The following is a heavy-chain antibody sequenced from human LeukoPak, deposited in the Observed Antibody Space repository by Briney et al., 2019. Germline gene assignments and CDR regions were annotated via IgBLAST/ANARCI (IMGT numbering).Heavy chain of an antibody. CDR2: ISSSSSSI. J-gene: IGHJ4*02. D-gene: IGHD6-19*01. CDR3: ARNPHSSGWYPLDY. Sequence: GGSLRLSCAASGFTFSSYSMNWVRQAPGKGLEWVSSISSSSSSIYYADSVKGRFTISRDNARNSLYLQMNSLRDEDTAVYYCARNPHSSGWYPLDYWGQGTLVTVSS. CDR1: GFTFSSYS. V-gene: IGHV3-48*02.